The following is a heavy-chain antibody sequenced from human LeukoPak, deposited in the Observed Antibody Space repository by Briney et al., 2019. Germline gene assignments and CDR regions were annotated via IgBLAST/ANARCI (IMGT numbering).Heavy chain of an antibody. D-gene: IGHD3-22*01. Sequence: PGESLKISCKGSGYSFTSYWIGWVRQMPGKGLEWMGIIYPGDSDTRYSPSFQGQVTISADMSISTAYLQWSSLKASDTAMYYCARRLNYYDSSGSTDSFDIWGQGTMVTVSS. CDR2: IYPGDSDT. CDR1: GYSFTSYW. CDR3: ARRLNYYDSSGSTDSFDI. V-gene: IGHV5-51*01. J-gene: IGHJ3*02.